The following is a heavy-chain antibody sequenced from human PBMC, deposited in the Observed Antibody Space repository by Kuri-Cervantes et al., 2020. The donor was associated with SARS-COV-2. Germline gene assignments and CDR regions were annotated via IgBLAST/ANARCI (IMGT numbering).Heavy chain of an antibody. CDR1: GGSISSYY. CDR2: IYYSGST. V-gene: IGHV4-39*02. Sequence: SETLSLTCTVSGGSISSYYWGWIRQPPGKGLEWIGSIYYSGSTYYNPSLKSRVTISVDTSKKQFSLKLISVTAADTAVYYCARDTTPTVTTRAVVFDIWGQGTMVTVSS. J-gene: IGHJ3*02. D-gene: IGHD4-17*01. CDR3: ARDTTPTVTTRAVVFDI.